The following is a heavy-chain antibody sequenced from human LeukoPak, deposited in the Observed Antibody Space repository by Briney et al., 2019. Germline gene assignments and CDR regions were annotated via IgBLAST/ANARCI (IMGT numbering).Heavy chain of an antibody. CDR1: GGSISSSSYY. CDR2: IYYSGST. V-gene: IGHV4-39*01. CDR3: ARLVDIVATTEPRIDY. Sequence: SETLSLACTVSGGSISSSSYYWGWLRQPPGKGLEWIGSIYYSGSTYYNPSLKSRVTISVDTSKNQFSLKLSSVTAADTAVYYCARLVDIVATTEPRIDYWGQGTLVTVSS. D-gene: IGHD5-12*01. J-gene: IGHJ4*02.